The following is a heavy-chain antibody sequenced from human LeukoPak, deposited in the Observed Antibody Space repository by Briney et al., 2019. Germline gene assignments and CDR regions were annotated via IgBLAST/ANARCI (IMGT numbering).Heavy chain of an antibody. Sequence: GGSLRLSCRASGFTFSTYEMNWVRQAPGKGLEWIAYISGGSTTLYYANSVKGRFTISRDNAKNSLYLQMNSLRAEDTAVYYCASVSPSTVTTLQYFDYWGQGTLVTVSS. CDR1: GFTFSTYE. J-gene: IGHJ4*02. D-gene: IGHD4-17*01. V-gene: IGHV3-48*03. CDR3: ASVSPSTVTTLQYFDY. CDR2: ISGGSTTL.